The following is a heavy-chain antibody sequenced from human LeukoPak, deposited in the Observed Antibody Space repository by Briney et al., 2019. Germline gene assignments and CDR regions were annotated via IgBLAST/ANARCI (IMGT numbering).Heavy chain of an antibody. CDR2: LSNTENS. J-gene: IGHJ4*02. CDR3: ARAIGVIDCGTQPCKPYHFDK. Sequence: GGSLRLSCAASGFSVRGSFMNWVRQAPGKGLEWVSLLSNTENSFYADSVKGRFTLSRDNSKNTLYLQMNSLRGEDTAVYFCARAIGVIDCGTQPCKPYHFDKWGQGTLVTVSS. V-gene: IGHV3-66*01. D-gene: IGHD2-21*01. CDR1: GFSVRGSF.